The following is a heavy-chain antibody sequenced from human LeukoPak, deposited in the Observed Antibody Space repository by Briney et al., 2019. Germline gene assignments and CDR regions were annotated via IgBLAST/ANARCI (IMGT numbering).Heavy chain of an antibody. CDR2: ISSSSSYI. CDR1: GFTFSSYS. Sequence: GSLRLSCAASGFTFSSYSMNWVRQAPGKGLEWVSSISSSSSYIYYADSVKGRFTISRGNAKNSLYLQMNSLRAEDTAVYYCTRDLMDYDVSTGLHHYYMDVWGQGTTVTVSS. V-gene: IGHV3-21*01. CDR3: TRDLMDYDVSTGLHHYYMDV. J-gene: IGHJ6*02. D-gene: IGHD3-9*01.